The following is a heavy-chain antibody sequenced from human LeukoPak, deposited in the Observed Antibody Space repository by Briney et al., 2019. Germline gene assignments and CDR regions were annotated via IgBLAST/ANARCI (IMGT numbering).Heavy chain of an antibody. CDR2: VKSKPDGGTT. J-gene: IGHJ4*02. CDR3: TTEVPGPYYFDN. Sequence: PGGSLRLSCAAPGFTFNNAWMSWVRQTPGKGLEWVGRVKSKPDGGTTDYAAPVKGRFTISREESKNTLYLEMNSLETEDTGVYYCTTEVPGPYYFDNWGQGTLVTVSS. CDR1: GFTFNNAW. D-gene: IGHD4/OR15-4a*01. V-gene: IGHV3-15*01.